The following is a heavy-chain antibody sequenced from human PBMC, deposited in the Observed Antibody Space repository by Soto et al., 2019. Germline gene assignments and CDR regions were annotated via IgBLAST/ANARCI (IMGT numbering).Heavy chain of an antibody. Sequence: GASVKVSCKASGYTFTSYAMHWVRQAPGQRLEWMGWINAGNGNTKYSQKFQGRVTITRDTSASTAYMELSSLRSEDTAVYYCARDADYYDSSGYFGNWFDPWGQGTLVTVSS. CDR1: GYTFTSYA. CDR2: INAGNGNT. D-gene: IGHD3-22*01. J-gene: IGHJ5*02. CDR3: ARDADYYDSSGYFGNWFDP. V-gene: IGHV1-3*01.